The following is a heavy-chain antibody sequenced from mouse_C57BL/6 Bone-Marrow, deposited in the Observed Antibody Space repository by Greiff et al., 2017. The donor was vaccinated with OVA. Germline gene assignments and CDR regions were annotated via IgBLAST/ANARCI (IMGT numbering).Heavy chain of an antibody. CDR3: ARQNYGTYAMDY. D-gene: IGHD1-1*01. CDR1: GFTFSSYG. CDR2: ISSGGSYT. Sequence: DVMLVQSGGDLVKPGGSLKLSCAASGFTFSSYGMSWVRQTPDKRLEWVATISSGGSYTYYPDSLKGRFTISRDNAKNTLYLQMSSLKSEDTAMYYCARQNYGTYAMDYWGQGTSVTVSS. V-gene: IGHV5-6*02. J-gene: IGHJ4*01.